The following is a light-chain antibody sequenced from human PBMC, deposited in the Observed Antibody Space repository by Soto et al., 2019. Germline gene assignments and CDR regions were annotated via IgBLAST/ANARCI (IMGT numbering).Light chain of an antibody. V-gene: IGKV1-9*01. CDR1: QGLNTN. Sequence: IQLTQSPSSLSASVGDRVTITCRASQGLNTNLAWYQQKPGKAPNLLIYGASTLQKGVPSRFSGNGSGTDFTLTISSLQPEDLATYYCQHYNSYSEAFGQGTKVELK. CDR3: QHYNSYSEA. J-gene: IGKJ1*01. CDR2: GAS.